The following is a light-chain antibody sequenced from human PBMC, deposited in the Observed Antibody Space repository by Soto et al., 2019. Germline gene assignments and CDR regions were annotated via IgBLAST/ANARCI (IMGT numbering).Light chain of an antibody. CDR2: DDD. CDR3: GSWDSSLSAYV. Sequence: QSVMTQPPSVSAAPGQKVTISCSGSSSNIGGNSVSWYQQLPGTAPKLLICDDDKRPSGIPDRFSGSKSGTSATLGITGFQTGDEADYYCGSWDSSLSAYVFATGTKLTVL. CDR1: SSNIGGNS. V-gene: IGLV1-51*01. J-gene: IGLJ1*01.